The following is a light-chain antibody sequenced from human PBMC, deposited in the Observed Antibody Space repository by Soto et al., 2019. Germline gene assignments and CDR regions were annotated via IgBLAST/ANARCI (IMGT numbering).Light chain of an antibody. V-gene: IGKV3-15*01. Sequence: EIVMTQSPATLSLSPGERATLSCRASQSVSDNLAWYQQKPGQAPRLLIYGASTRATGIPARFSGSGSGTDFTLTISSLQSEDFALYYCQGSNNWPYTFGLGTKVEIK. J-gene: IGKJ2*01. CDR2: GAS. CDR3: QGSNNWPYT. CDR1: QSVSDN.